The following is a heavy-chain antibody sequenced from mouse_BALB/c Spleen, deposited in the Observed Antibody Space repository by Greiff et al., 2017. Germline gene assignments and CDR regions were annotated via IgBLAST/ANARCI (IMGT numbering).Heavy chain of an antibody. CDR1: GYTFTDYA. Sequence: VKPVESGPEVVRPGVSVKISCKGSGYTFTDYAMHWVKQSHAKSLEWIGVISTYNGNTNYNQKFKGKATMTVDKSSSTAYMELARLTSEDSAIYYCARSAMITTLGLAYWGQGTLVTVSA. V-gene: IGHV1-67*01. D-gene: IGHD2-4*01. CDR3: ARSAMITTLGLAY. CDR2: ISTYNGNT. J-gene: IGHJ3*01.